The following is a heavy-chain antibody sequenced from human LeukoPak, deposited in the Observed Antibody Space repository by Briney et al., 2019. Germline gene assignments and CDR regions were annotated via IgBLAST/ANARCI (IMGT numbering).Heavy chain of an antibody. CDR2: IYYSKNT. V-gene: IGHV4-39*01. CDR1: GGSISSSSAY. J-gene: IGHJ4*02. CDR3: VSPRGFSYGYFDY. D-gene: IGHD5-18*01. Sequence: PSETLSLTCTVSGGSISSSSAYWGWIRQPPGKGLEWIGSIYYSKNTYYNPSLKSRVTISADTSKNQFSLTPSSLSATHTAVYYCVSPRGFSYGYFDYWGQGTLVTVSS.